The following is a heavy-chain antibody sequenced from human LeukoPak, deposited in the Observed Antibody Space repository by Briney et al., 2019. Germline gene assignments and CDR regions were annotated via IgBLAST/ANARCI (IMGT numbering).Heavy chain of an antibody. D-gene: IGHD6-13*01. CDR3: ARERGNYYYMDV. CDR2: IIPIFGTA. CDR1: GYTFTSYG. J-gene: IGHJ6*03. V-gene: IGHV1-69*05. Sequence: ASVKVSCKASGYTFTSYGISWVRQAPGQGLEWMGGIIPIFGTANYAQKFQGRVTMTRDTSTSTVYMELSSLRSEDTAVYYCARERGNYYYMDVWGKGTTVTVSS.